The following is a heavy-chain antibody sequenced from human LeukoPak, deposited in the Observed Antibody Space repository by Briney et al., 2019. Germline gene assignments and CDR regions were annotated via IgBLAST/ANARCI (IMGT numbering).Heavy chain of an antibody. Sequence: SETLSLTCAVYGGSFSGYYWSWIRQPPGKGLEWIGEINHSGSTNYNPSLKSRVTISVDTSKNQFSLKLSSVTAADTAVYYCARGWGMATMNYWGQGTLVTVSS. J-gene: IGHJ4*02. CDR1: GGSFSGYY. CDR2: INHSGST. V-gene: IGHV4-34*01. D-gene: IGHD5-12*01. CDR3: ARGWGMATMNY.